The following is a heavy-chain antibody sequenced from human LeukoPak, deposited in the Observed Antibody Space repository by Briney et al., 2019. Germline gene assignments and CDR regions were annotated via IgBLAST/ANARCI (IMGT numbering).Heavy chain of an antibody. CDR1: GFTFSSYA. Sequence: GGSLRLSCAASGFTFSSYAMSWVRQAPGKGLEWVSAISGSGGSTYYADSVKGRFTISRDNSKDTLNLQMNSLRAEDTAVYYCARDKDYGDYGDAFDIWGQGTMVTVSS. CDR3: ARDKDYGDYGDAFDI. CDR2: ISGSGGST. D-gene: IGHD4-17*01. J-gene: IGHJ3*02. V-gene: IGHV3-23*01.